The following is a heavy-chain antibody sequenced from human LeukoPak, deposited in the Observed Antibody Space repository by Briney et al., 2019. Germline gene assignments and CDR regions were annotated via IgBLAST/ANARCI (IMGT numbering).Heavy chain of an antibody. CDR2: INWNGGST. Sequence: GGSLRLSCAASGFTFGDYCMSWVRQAPGKGLEWVSGINWNGGSTGYADSVKGRFTISRDNAKHSLYLQMNSLRAEDTALYYCARISGSGIIYPSPFDYWGQGTLVTVSS. J-gene: IGHJ4*02. V-gene: IGHV3-20*04. D-gene: IGHD3-10*01. CDR1: GFTFGDYC. CDR3: ARISGSGIIYPSPFDY.